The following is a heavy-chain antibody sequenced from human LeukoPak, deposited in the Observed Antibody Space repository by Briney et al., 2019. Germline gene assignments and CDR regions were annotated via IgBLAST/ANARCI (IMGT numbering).Heavy chain of an antibody. CDR3: ARRDDFFDY. Sequence: SETLSLTCTVSGGSISSSNYFWGWVRQPPGKGLEWIGTISYSGTTNYNPSLKSRVTMSVDTSKNQFSLKLSSVTAADTAVYYCARRDDFFDYWGQGTLVTVSS. J-gene: IGHJ4*02. V-gene: IGHV4-39*07. CDR2: ISYSGTT. CDR1: GGSISSSNYF. D-gene: IGHD3/OR15-3a*01.